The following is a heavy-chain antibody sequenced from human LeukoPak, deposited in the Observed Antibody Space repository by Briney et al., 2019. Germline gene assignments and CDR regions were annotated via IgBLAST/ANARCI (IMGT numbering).Heavy chain of an antibody. Sequence: PGGSLRLSCAASGFTFSSYEMKWVRQAPGKGLEGVSYISSSGSTIYYADSVKGRFTISRDNAKNSLYLQMNSLRAEDTAVYYCARDRPDSSGYLYWGQGTLVTVSS. CDR2: ISSSGSTI. CDR1: GFTFSSYE. V-gene: IGHV3-48*03. D-gene: IGHD3-22*01. J-gene: IGHJ4*02. CDR3: ARDRPDSSGYLY.